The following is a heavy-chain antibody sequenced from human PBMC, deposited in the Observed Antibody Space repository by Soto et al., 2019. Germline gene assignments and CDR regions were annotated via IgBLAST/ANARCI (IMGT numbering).Heavy chain of an antibody. Sequence: SETLSLTCTVSGGSISSGGYYWSWIRQHPGKGLEWIGYIYYSGSTYYNPSLKSRVTIPVDTSKNQFSLKLSSVTAADTAVYYCARAPHRFKVIGSRTGDWFDPWGQGTLVT. D-gene: IGHD2-15*01. CDR3: ARAPHRFKVIGSRTGDWFDP. CDR1: GGSISSGGYY. CDR2: IYYSGST. J-gene: IGHJ5*02. V-gene: IGHV4-31*03.